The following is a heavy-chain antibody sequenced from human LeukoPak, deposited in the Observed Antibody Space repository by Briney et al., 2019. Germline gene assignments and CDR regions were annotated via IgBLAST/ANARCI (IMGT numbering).Heavy chain of an antibody. D-gene: IGHD6-13*01. Sequence: SPSETLALTCTVSGGSISTYYWSWIRQPPGKGLEWIGYIYNSGSTNYNPSLKSRVTISVDTSKNQFSLKLSSVTAADTAVYYCARENSNSWYLDYWGQGTLVTVSS. V-gene: IGHV4-59*01. CDR1: GGSISTYY. CDR3: ARENSNSWYLDY. CDR2: IYNSGST. J-gene: IGHJ4*02.